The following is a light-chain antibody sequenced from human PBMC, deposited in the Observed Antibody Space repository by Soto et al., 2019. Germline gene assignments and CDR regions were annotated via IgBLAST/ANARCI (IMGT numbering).Light chain of an antibody. CDR3: QQYNSYVPFT. CDR2: DAS. V-gene: IGKV1-5*01. J-gene: IGKJ3*01. Sequence: DIQMTQSPSTLSASVGDRVTITCRASQSISSWLAWYQQKPGKAPKLLIYDASSLESGVPSRFSGSGSGTEFTLTISSLQPDDFATYYCQQYNSYVPFTFGPGTKVDIK. CDR1: QSISSW.